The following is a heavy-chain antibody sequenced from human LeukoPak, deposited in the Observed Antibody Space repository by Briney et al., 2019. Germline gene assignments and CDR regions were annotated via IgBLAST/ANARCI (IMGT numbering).Heavy chain of an antibody. J-gene: IGHJ4*02. D-gene: IGHD4-11*01. CDR3: ARHRGGMTTVPTGHDY. CDR2: IDHGGTT. CDR1: DYSINNGYY. Sequence: KPSETLSLTCTVSDYSINNGYYWGWIRQPPGKGLEWIGSIDHGGTTYYNPSLKSRVTISVDTSRNQFSLKLSSVTAADTAVYYCARHRGGMTTVPTGHDYWGQGTLVTVSS. V-gene: IGHV4-38-2*02.